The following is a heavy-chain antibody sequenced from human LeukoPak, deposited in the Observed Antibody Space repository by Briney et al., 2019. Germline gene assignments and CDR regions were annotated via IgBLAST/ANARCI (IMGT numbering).Heavy chain of an antibody. V-gene: IGHV4-39*01. Sequence: GSLRLSCAASGFTFSSYEMNWVRQAPGKGLEWIGSIYYSGSTYYNPSLKSRVTISVDTSKNQFSLKLSSVTAADTAVYYCVRPVGHDYGDYIETFDSHRGNWFDPWGQGTLVTVSS. CDR1: GFTFSSYE. CDR2: IYYSGST. D-gene: IGHD4-17*01. J-gene: IGHJ5*02. CDR3: VRPVGHDYGDYIETFDSHRGNWFDP.